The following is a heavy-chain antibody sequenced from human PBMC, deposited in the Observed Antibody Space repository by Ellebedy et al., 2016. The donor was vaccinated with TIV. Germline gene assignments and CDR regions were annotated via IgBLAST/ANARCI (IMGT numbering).Heavy chain of an antibody. Sequence: GESLKISCAASGFTFSSYEMNWVRQAPEKGLDWISYISSSGNTKYYADSVKGRFTISRDNANNSLCLQMNSLRADDTAVYYCARAFGYCSSTACQDLDYWGQGTLVTVSS. D-gene: IGHD2-2*03. V-gene: IGHV3-48*03. CDR2: ISSSGNTK. J-gene: IGHJ4*02. CDR1: GFTFSSYE. CDR3: ARAFGYCSSTACQDLDY.